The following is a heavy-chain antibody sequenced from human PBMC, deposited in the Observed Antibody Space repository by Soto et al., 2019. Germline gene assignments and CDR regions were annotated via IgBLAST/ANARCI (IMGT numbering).Heavy chain of an antibody. D-gene: IGHD3-10*01. Sequence: ASVKVSCKASRYTFTSYAMHCVRQAPGQRLEWMGWINAGNGNTKYSQKFQGRVTITRDTSASTAYMELSSLRSEDTAVYYCAGRRGSGSFYGMDVWGQGTTVTVSS. J-gene: IGHJ6*02. V-gene: IGHV1-3*01. CDR3: AGRRGSGSFYGMDV. CDR2: INAGNGNT. CDR1: RYTFTSYA.